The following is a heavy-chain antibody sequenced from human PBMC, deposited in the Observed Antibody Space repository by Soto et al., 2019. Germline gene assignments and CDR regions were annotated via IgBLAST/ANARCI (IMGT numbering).Heavy chain of an antibody. V-gene: IGHV1-18*01. CDR3: ARDHSYDSSGYYRPFDI. D-gene: IGHD3-22*01. CDR1: GYTLTELS. CDR2: ISAYNGNT. Sequence: ASVKVSCKVSGYTLTELSMHWVRQAPGQGLEWMGWISAYNGNTNYAQKLQGRVTMTTDTSTSTAYMELRSLRSDDTAVYYCARDHSYDSSGYYRPFDIWGQGTMVTVSS. J-gene: IGHJ3*02.